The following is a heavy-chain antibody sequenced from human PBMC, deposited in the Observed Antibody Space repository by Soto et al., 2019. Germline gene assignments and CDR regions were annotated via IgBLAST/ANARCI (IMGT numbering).Heavy chain of an antibody. CDR3: AKDPVAGTESYYYYYMDV. CDR1: GFTFSSYG. CDR2: ISYDGSKK. V-gene: IGHV3-30*18. J-gene: IGHJ6*03. Sequence: GGSLRLSCAASGFTFSSYGMHWVRQAPGKGREWVAVISYDGSKKYYADSVKGRFTISRDNSKNTLYLQINSLRAEDTAVYYCAKDPVAGTESYYYYYMDVWGKGTPVTVSS. D-gene: IGHD6-19*01.